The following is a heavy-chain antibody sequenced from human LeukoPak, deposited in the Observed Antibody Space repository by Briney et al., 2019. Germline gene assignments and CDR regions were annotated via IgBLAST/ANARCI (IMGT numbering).Heavy chain of an antibody. CDR1: GFTFSSYE. D-gene: IGHD3-10*01. J-gene: IGHJ5*02. Sequence: GGSLRLSCAASGFTFSSYEMNWVRQAPGKGLELVSYISSSGSTIYYADSVKGRFTISRDNAKSSLYLQMNSLRAEDTAVYYCARVIRGYGSGSYYDWFDPWGQGTLVTVSS. CDR2: ISSSGSTI. V-gene: IGHV3-48*03. CDR3: ARVIRGYGSGSYYDWFDP.